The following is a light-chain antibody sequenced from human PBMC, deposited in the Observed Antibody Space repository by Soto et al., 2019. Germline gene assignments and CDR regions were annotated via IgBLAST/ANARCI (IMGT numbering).Light chain of an antibody. CDR3: KKSGSSPIT. Sequence: EIVLAQSPATLSLSPGDRAPLSCGASQSVSRSYLAWYQQKPGLAPRLIIYDASTRATGIPDRFSGSGSGTDFTLTISRLEPEDFAVYYCKKSGSSPITVGHGTRLEIK. CDR1: QSVSRSY. CDR2: DAS. V-gene: IGKV3D-20*01. J-gene: IGKJ5*01.